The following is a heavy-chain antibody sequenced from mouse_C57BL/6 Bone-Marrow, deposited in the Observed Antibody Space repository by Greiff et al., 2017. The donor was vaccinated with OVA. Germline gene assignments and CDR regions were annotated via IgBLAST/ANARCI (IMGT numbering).Heavy chain of an antibody. J-gene: IGHJ3*01. CDR1: GYTFTSYG. V-gene: IGHV1-81*01. Sequence: QVHVKQSGAELARPGASVKLSCKASGYTFTSYGISWVKQRTGQGLEWIGEIYPRSGNTYYNEKFKGKATLTADKSSSTAYMELRSLTSEDSAVYFCARELVLAWFAYWGQGTLVTVSA. CDR2: IYPRSGNT. D-gene: IGHD4-1*01. CDR3: ARELVLAWFAY.